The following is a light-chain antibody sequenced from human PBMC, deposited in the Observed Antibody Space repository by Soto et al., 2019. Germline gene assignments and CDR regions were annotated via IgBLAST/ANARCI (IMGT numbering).Light chain of an antibody. J-gene: IGLJ2*01. CDR2: EVT. V-gene: IGLV2-14*01. Sequence: QSVLTQPASVSGSPGQSITISCTGTSSDVGDYNYVSWFQQHPGKAPKLMIYEVTNRPSGVSNRFSGSKSGNTASLTISGLQAEDEAEYFCSSSTSSSTLVVFGGGTKLTVL. CDR1: SSDVGDYNY. CDR3: SSSTSSSTLVV.